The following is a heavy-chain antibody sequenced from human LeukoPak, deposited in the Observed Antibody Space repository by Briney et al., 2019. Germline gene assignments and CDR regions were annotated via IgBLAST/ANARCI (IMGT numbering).Heavy chain of an antibody. J-gene: IGHJ5*01. D-gene: IGHD2-2*01. CDR1: GGTFSSYA. Sequence: SVKVSCKASGGTFSSYAISWVRQAPGQGLEWMGGIIPIFGTANYAQKFQGRVTITADESTSTAYMELSSLRSEDTAVYYCARDGCNSTSCYFVWFDSWGQGTLVTVSS. V-gene: IGHV1-69*13. CDR2: IIPIFGTA. CDR3: ARDGCNSTSCYFVWFDS.